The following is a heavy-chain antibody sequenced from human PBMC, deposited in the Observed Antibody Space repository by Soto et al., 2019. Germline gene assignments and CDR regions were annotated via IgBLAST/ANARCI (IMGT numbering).Heavy chain of an antibody. Sequence: QVQLVQSGAEVKKPGASVKVSCKASGYTFTSYGISWVRQAPGQGLEWMGWISAYNGNTNYAQKLQGRVTMTTDTYTSTDYMELRSLRSDDTAVYYCARNLLTGEPGHWFDPWGQGTLVTVSS. J-gene: IGHJ5*02. CDR3: ARNLLTGEPGHWFDP. D-gene: IGHD3-9*01. CDR1: GYTFTSYG. V-gene: IGHV1-18*01. CDR2: ISAYNGNT.